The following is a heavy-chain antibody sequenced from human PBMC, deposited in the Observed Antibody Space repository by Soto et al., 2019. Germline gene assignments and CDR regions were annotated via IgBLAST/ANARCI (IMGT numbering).Heavy chain of an antibody. V-gene: IGHV3-23*01. J-gene: IGHJ4*02. CDR3: AKKRNSGSYPFDY. CDR2: ISGSGAST. D-gene: IGHD6-19*01. Sequence: HPGGSLRLSCAASGFTFSSYSMTWVRQAPGKGLEWVSVISGSGASTYYADSVKGRFTISRDNSKNTLYLQMSGLRAEDTAVYYCAKKRNSGSYPFDYWGQGT. CDR1: GFTFSSYS.